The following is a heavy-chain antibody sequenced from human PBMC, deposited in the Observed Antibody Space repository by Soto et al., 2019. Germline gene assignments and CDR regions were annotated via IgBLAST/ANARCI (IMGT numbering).Heavy chain of an antibody. V-gene: IGHV1-69*13. CDR1: GGTFSSYA. CDR3: ARRLPNYYDSSGYPSWFDP. Sequence: ASVKVSCKASGGTFSSYAISWVRQAPGQGLEWMGGIIPIFGTANYAQKFQGRVTITADESTSTAYMELSSLRSEDTAVYYCARRLPNYYDSSGYPSWFDPWGQGTLVTVSS. CDR2: IIPIFGTA. D-gene: IGHD3-22*01. J-gene: IGHJ5*02.